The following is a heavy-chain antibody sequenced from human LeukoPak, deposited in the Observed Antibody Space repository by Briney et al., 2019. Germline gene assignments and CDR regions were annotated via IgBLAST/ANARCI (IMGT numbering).Heavy chain of an antibody. Sequence: SVKVSCKASGGTFSSYAISWVRQAPGQGLEWLGGIIPIFGTANYAQKFQGRVTITADESTSTAYMELSSLRSEDTAVYYCARAPRWVNNWFDPWGQGTLVTVSS. CDR3: ARAPRWVNNWFDP. CDR2: IIPIFGTA. J-gene: IGHJ5*02. V-gene: IGHV1-69*13. D-gene: IGHD3-16*01. CDR1: GGTFSSYA.